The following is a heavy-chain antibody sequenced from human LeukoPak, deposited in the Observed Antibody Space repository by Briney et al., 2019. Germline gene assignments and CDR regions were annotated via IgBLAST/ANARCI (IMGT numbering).Heavy chain of an antibody. CDR3: AKNRNYYDSSGYYNYFDY. CDR2: ISYDGSNK. Sequence: PGGSLRLSCAASGFTFSSYGMHWLRQAPGKGLEWVAVISYDGSNKYYADSVKGRFTISRDNSKNTLYLQMNSLRAEDTAVYYCAKNRNYYDSSGYYNYFDYWGQGTLVTVSS. V-gene: IGHV3-30*18. D-gene: IGHD3-22*01. CDR1: GFTFSSYG. J-gene: IGHJ4*02.